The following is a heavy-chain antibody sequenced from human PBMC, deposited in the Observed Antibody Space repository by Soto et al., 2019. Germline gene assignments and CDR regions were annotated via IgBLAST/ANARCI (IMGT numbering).Heavy chain of an antibody. D-gene: IGHD4-17*01. V-gene: IGHV3-23*01. CDR2: INPSGDIT. CDR3: AKSLRPSALTTYYIDY. CDR1: GLTFSRYA. J-gene: IGHJ4*02. Sequence: GGSLRLSCAASGLTFSRYAMSWVRQAPGKGLEWVSIINPSGDITYYGDSVKGRFTISRDNSKNTLSLQMNSLRAEDTAVYYCAKSLRPSALTTYYIDYRGQGTLVSVSS.